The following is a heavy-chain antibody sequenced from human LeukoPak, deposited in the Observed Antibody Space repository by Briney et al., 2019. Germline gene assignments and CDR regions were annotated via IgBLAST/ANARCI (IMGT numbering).Heavy chain of an antibody. J-gene: IGHJ4*02. CDR2: ISSSSTI. V-gene: IGHV3-48*04. Sequence: GGSLRLSCAASGFTFSSYSMNWVRQAPGKGLEWVSYISSSSTIYYADSVKGRFTISRDNAKNTVYLQMSSLRAEDTAVYYCAKESGYDVDLEYWGQGALVTVSS. CDR1: GFTFSSYS. CDR3: AKESGYDVDLEY. D-gene: IGHD5-12*01.